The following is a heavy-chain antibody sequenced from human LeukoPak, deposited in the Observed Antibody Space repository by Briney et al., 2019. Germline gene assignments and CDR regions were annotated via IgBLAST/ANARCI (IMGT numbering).Heavy chain of an antibody. J-gene: IGHJ4*02. Sequence: GGSLRLSCATSGFIFSGSDIHWVRQASGRGLEWVGRIRTKLRNYATAYAASVKGRFTISRDDSGDTACLQMNSLKTEDTAVYYCATVPAEGFLTNAYYFDYWGQGTLVTVSS. CDR3: ATVPAEGFLTNAYYFDY. D-gene: IGHD3-10*01. V-gene: IGHV3-73*01. CDR2: IRTKLRNYAT. CDR1: GFIFSGSD.